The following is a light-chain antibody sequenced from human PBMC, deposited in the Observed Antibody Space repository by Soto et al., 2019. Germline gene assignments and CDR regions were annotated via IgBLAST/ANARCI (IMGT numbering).Light chain of an antibody. CDR1: QGIRID. J-gene: IGKJ4*01. CDR2: AAS. V-gene: IGKV1-6*01. CDR3: LQYYNFPRT. Sequence: AIQLTQSPSSLSASVGDRVTITCRASQGIRIDLAWYQQTPGKAPKLLISAASNLESGVPSRFSGSGSGTDFTLTISSLQPEDFATYYCLQYYNFPRTFGRGTKVEIK.